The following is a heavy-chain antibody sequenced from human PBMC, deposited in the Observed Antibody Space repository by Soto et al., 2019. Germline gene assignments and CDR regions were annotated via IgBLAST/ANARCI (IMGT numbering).Heavy chain of an antibody. CDR2: IYYSGST. CDR1: GGSISSGGYY. D-gene: IGHD5-18*01. CDR3: ASGHGYSYGQSLAAFDI. J-gene: IGHJ3*02. V-gene: IGHV4-31*03. Sequence: PSETLSLTCTVSGGSISSGGYYWSWIRQHPGKGLEWIGYIYYSGSTYYNPSLKSRVTISVDTSKNQFSLKLSSVTAADTAVYYCASGHGYSYGQSLAAFDIWGQGTMVTVSS.